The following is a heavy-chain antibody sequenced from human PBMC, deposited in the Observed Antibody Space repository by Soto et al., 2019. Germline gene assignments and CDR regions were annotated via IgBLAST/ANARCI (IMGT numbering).Heavy chain of an antibody. J-gene: IGHJ4*02. D-gene: IGHD2-2*01. V-gene: IGHV4-34*01. CDR1: GGSFSGYY. CDR3: ARGPKRIVVVPAAMRGRGFAY. CDR2: INHSGST. Sequence: QVQLQQWGAGLLKPSETLSLTCAVYGGSFSGYYWSWIRQPPGKGLEWIGDINHSGSTNYNPSLNSRVNISVDKSKNQVSLKLSSVTAADTAVDSCARGPKRIVVVPAAMRGRGFAYWGQGTLVTVSS.